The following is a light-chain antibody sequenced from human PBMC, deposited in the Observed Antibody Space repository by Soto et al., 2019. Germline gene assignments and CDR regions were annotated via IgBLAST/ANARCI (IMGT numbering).Light chain of an antibody. CDR2: GAS. CDR3: QQYPASPRT. J-gene: IGKJ1*01. Sequence: EIVLTQSPGTLSLSPRERATLSCRASQSVSNAYLAWYQHKVGQSPRLLIYGASNRAPGIPDRFSGSGSGTDFTLTISRLAPEDFAVYYCQQYPASPRTFGQGTQVEVK. V-gene: IGKV3-20*01. CDR1: QSVSNAY.